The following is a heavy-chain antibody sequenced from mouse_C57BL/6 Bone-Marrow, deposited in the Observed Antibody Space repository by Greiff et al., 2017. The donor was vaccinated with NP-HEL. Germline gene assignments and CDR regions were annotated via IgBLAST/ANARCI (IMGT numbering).Heavy chain of an antibody. V-gene: IGHV5-17*01. CDR1: GFTFSDYG. CDR3: ARDGAY. D-gene: IGHD2-3*01. Sequence: DVQLVESGGGLVKPGGSLKLSCAASGFTFSDYGMPWVRQAPEKGLEWVAYISSGSSTIYYADTVKGRFTISRDNAKNTLFLQMTSLRSEDTAMYYCARDGAYWGQGTTLTVSS. J-gene: IGHJ2*01. CDR2: ISSGSSTI.